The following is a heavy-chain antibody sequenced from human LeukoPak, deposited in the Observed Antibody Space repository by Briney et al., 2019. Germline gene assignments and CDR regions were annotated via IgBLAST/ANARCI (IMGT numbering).Heavy chain of an antibody. J-gene: IGHJ6*03. CDR3: ARRVGRWFGERAYYYNYMDV. CDR1: GFTFSSYA. CDR2: IYSGGST. D-gene: IGHD3-10*01. V-gene: IGHV3-66*04. Sequence: GGSLRLSCAASGFTFSSYAMHWVRQAPGKGLEWVSVIYSGGSTYYADSVKGRFTISRDNSKNTLYLQMNSLRAEDTAVYYCARRVGRWFGERAYYYNYMDVWGKGTTVTISS.